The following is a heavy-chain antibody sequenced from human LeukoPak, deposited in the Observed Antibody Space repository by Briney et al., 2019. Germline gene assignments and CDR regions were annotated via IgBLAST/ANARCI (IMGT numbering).Heavy chain of an antibody. D-gene: IGHD3-22*01. CDR3: ARTYYDSSGYYGSPQYYFDY. CDR2: IIPIFGTA. V-gene: IGHV1-69*13. J-gene: IGHJ4*02. Sequence: SVKVSCKASGGTFSSYAISWVRQAPGQRLEWMGGIIPIFGTANYAQKFQGRVTITADESTSTAYMELSSLRSEDTAVYYCARTYYDSSGYYGSPQYYFDYWGQGTLVTVSS. CDR1: GGTFSSYA.